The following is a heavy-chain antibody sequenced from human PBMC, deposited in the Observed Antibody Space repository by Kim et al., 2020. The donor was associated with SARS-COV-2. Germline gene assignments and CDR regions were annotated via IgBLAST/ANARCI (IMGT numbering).Heavy chain of an antibody. V-gene: IGHV1-18*01. Sequence: LQGRVTMTTDTSTSTAYMELRSLRSDDTAVYYCARGNDLYYDILTGPFDYWGQGTLVTVSS. J-gene: IGHJ4*02. CDR3: ARGNDLYYDILTGPFDY. D-gene: IGHD3-9*01.